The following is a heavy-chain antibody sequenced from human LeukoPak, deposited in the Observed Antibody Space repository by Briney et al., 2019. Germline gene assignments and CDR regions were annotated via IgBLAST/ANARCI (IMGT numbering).Heavy chain of an antibody. CDR3: AREALNMYYGMDV. J-gene: IGHJ6*02. CDR1: GFTFSSYR. D-gene: IGHD1/OR15-1a*01. V-gene: IGHV3-21*01. CDR2: ISSSSTYI. Sequence: GGSLRLSCAASGFTFSSYRMNWVRQAPGKGLEWVSSISSSSTYIYYADSVKGRFTISRDNAKNSLSLQMNSLRAEDTAVYYCAREALNMYYGMDVWGQGTTVTVSS.